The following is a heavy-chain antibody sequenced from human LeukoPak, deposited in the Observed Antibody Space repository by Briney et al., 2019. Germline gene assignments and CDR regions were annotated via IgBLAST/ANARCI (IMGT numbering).Heavy chain of an antibody. D-gene: IGHD3-22*01. Sequence: PSETLSLTCTVSGGSISSYYWSWIRQPPGKGLEWIGEINHSGSTNYNPSLKSRVTISVDTSKNQFSLKLSSVTAADTAVYYCARGLIDSSGYYCGVDYWGQGTLVTVSS. V-gene: IGHV4-34*01. CDR3: ARGLIDSSGYYCGVDY. CDR2: INHSGST. CDR1: GGSISSYY. J-gene: IGHJ4*02.